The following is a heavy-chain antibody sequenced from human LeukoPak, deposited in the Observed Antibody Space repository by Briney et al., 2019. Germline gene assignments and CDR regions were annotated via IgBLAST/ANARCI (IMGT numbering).Heavy chain of an antibody. D-gene: IGHD4-17*01. CDR1: GYGFTSYW. J-gene: IGHJ4*02. CDR3: ARRPLSDYGDYYFDY. V-gene: IGHV5-51*01. Sequence: GESLKISCKGSGYGFTSYWIGWVRQVPGKGLEWMGSIYPGDSETRYRPSFQGQVTISADKSTSTAYLQWSSLKASDTAMYYCARRPLSDYGDYYFDYWGQGTLVTVSS. CDR2: IYPGDSET.